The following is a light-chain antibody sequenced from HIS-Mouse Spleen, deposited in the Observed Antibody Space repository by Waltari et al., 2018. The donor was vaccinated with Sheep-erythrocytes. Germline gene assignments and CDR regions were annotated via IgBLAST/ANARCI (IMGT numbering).Light chain of an antibody. J-gene: IGLJ2*01. V-gene: IGLV3-1*01. CDR1: KLGDKY. Sequence: SYELTQPPSVSVSPGQTASITCSGDKLGDKYACWYQQKPGQSPVLVIYQDSKRPSGIPERFSGSNSGNTATLTISGLQAEDEADYYCCSYAGSSTFVFGGGTKLTVL. CDR2: QDS. CDR3: CSYAGSSTFV.